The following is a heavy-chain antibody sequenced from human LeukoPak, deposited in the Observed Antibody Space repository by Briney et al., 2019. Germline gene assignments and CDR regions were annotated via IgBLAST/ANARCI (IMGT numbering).Heavy chain of an antibody. J-gene: IGHJ4*02. CDR1: GFTFSSYS. CDR3: ARDDDFWSGYLY. CDR2: ISSSSSYI. D-gene: IGHD3-3*01. Sequence: PGGSLRLSCAASGFTFSSYSMNWVRQAPGKGLEWVSSISSSSSYIYYADSVKGRFTISRDNAKNSLYLQMNSLRAEDTAVYYCARDDDFWSGYLYWGQGTLVTVSS. V-gene: IGHV3-21*01.